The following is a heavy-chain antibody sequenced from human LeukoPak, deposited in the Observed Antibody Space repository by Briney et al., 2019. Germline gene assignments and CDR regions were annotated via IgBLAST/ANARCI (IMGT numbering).Heavy chain of an antibody. CDR2: IYPGDSDT. CDR3: ARLGDFGMDYFDY. Sequence: NLGESLKISCKGSGYRFTSDWIGWVRQMPGKGLEWMGIIYPGDSDTRYSPSFQGQVTISADKSISTAYLQWSSLKASDTAMYYCARLGDFGMDYFDYWGQGTLVTVSS. D-gene: IGHD3-10*01. V-gene: IGHV5-51*01. CDR1: GYRFTSDW. J-gene: IGHJ4*02.